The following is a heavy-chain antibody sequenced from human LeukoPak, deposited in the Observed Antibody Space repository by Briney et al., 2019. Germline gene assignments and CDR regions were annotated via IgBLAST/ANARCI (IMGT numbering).Heavy chain of an antibody. CDR1: GYTFTGYY. CDR2: INPNSGGT. CDR3: ARDPGGYYFDY. D-gene: IGHD3-10*01. V-gene: IGHV1-2*02. J-gene: IGHJ4*02. Sequence: ASVKVSCMASGYTFTGYYMHWVRQAPGQGLEWMGWINPNSGGTNYAQKFQGRVTMTRDTSISTAYMELSRLRSDDTAVYYCARDPGGYYFDYWGQGTLVADSS.